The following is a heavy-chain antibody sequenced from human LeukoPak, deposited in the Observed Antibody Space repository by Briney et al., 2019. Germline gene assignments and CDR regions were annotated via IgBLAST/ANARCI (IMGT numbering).Heavy chain of an antibody. CDR3: ARGPDFDWFDY. J-gene: IGHJ4*02. CDR2: INHSGST. D-gene: IGHD3-9*01. Sequence: SETLSLTCTVSGDSISSYYWSWIRQPPGKGLEWIGEINHSGSTNYNPSLKSRVTISVDTSKNQFSLKLSSVTAADTAVYYCARGPDFDWFDYWGQGTLVTVSS. CDR1: GDSISSYY. V-gene: IGHV4-34*01.